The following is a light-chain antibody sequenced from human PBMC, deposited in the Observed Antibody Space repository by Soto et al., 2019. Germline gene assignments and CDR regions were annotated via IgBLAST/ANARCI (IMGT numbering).Light chain of an antibody. CDR3: SSNTSSSNYV. Sequence: QSALTQPASVSGPPGQSITISCTGTSSDVGGYNYVSWYQQHPGKAPKLMIYDVSNRPSGVSNRFSGSKSGNTASLTISGLQAVDEADYYCSSNTSSSNYVFGTGTKVTVL. CDR2: DVS. V-gene: IGLV2-14*01. J-gene: IGLJ1*01. CDR1: SSDVGGYNY.